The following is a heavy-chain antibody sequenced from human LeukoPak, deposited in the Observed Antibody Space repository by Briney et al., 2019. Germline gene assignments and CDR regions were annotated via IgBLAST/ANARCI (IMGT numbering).Heavy chain of an antibody. J-gene: IGHJ3*02. CDR2: IKSKTDGGTI. CDR1: GFTFSNAW. Sequence: GGSLRLSCAASGFTFSNAWMSWVRQAPGKGLEWVGRIKSKTDGGTIDYAAPVKGRFTISRDDSKNALYLQMNSLKTEDTAVYYCTTDLNYGAFDIWGQGTMVTVSS. CDR3: TTDLNYGAFDI. V-gene: IGHV3-15*01. D-gene: IGHD4-17*01.